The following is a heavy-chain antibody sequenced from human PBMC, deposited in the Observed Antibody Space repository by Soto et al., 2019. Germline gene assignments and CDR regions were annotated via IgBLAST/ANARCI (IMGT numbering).Heavy chain of an antibody. V-gene: IGHV3-23*01. J-gene: IGHJ4*02. D-gene: IGHD3-10*01. Sequence: EVQLLESGGGLVQPGGSLRLSCAASGFTFSSYAMSWVRQAPGKGLEWVSVISGSGGSTYYADSVKGRFTISRDNSKNTLYLQMNTPRAEDTAVYYSATRGSGSDLDYWGQGTGVTVSS. CDR1: GFTFSSYA. CDR2: ISGSGGST. CDR3: ATRGSGSDLDY.